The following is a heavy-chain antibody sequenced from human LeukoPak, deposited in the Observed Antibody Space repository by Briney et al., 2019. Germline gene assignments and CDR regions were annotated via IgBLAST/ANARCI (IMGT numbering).Heavy chain of an antibody. Sequence: GGSLRLSCAASGFTFYTYWMTWVRQPPGKGLEWVASIKKDGKETYYVDSLRGRFTISRDNAKKSLDLQMSSLRVEDTAVYYCARGHYGMDVWGQGTTVTVSS. CDR1: GFTFYTYW. CDR2: IKKDGKET. J-gene: IGHJ6*02. V-gene: IGHV3-7*05. CDR3: ARGHYGMDV.